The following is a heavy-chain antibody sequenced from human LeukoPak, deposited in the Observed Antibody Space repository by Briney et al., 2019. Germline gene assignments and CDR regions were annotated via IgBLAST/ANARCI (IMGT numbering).Heavy chain of an antibody. Sequence: PGRSLRLSCAASGFTFDGYAMHWVRQAPGKGLEWVSGISWDSGSIGYADSVKGRFTISRDNAKNSLYLQMNSLRAEDMALYYCARSSGWARDAFDIWGQGTMVTVSS. V-gene: IGHV3-9*03. CDR3: ARSSGWARDAFDI. CDR2: ISWDSGSI. J-gene: IGHJ3*02. CDR1: GFTFDGYA. D-gene: IGHD6-19*01.